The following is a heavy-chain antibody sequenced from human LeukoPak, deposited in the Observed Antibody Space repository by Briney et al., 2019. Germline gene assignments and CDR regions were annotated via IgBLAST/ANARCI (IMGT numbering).Heavy chain of an antibody. CDR1: GFTFSSYA. V-gene: IGHV3-23*01. D-gene: IGHD3-22*01. Sequence: PGGSLRLSCAASGFTFSSYAMSWVRQAPGKGLEWVSGISGSGAGTYYVGSVKGRFTISRDNSKNTLYLQMNSLRAEDTAVYYCAKDPYYYDSSGYYYGYFVYWGQGTLVTVSS. CDR3: AKDPYYYDSSGYYYGYFVY. CDR2: ISGSGAGT. J-gene: IGHJ4*02.